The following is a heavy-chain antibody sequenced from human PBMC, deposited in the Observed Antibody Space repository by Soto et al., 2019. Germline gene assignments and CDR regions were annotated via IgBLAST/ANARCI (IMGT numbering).Heavy chain of an antibody. J-gene: IGHJ4*02. D-gene: IGHD2-15*01. Sequence: GGSLRLSCAASGFTFSSYGMHWVRQAPGKGLEWVAVISYDGSNKYYADSVKGRFTISRDNSKNTLYLQMNSLRAEDTAVYYCAQDRGSCTGGSCFYSIYYWGQGT. CDR3: AQDRGSCTGGSCFYSIYY. V-gene: IGHV3-30*18. CDR1: GFTFSSYG. CDR2: ISYDGSNK.